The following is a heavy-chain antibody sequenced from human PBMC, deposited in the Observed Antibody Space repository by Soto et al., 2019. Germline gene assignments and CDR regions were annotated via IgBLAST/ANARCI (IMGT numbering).Heavy chain of an antibody. CDR1: GFTFSNAW. J-gene: IGHJ2*01. CDR3: TTNRIPHIVVVPAANGLQNWYFDL. D-gene: IGHD2-2*01. Sequence: GSLRLSCAASGFTFSNAWMSWVRQAPGKGLEWVGRIKSKTDGGTTDYAAPVKGRFTISRDDSKNTLYLQMNSLKTEDTAVYYCTTNRIPHIVVVPAANGLQNWYFDLWGRGTLVPVSS. CDR2: IKSKTDGGTT. V-gene: IGHV3-15*01.